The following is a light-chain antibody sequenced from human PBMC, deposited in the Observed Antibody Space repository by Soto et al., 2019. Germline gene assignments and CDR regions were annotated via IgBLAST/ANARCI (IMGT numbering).Light chain of an antibody. Sequence: EIVMTQSPATLSVSPGERATLSCRASQSVSSNLAWYQQKPGQAPRLLIYGASTRATGIPARISGSGSETDFTLTISSLQSEDFAIYYCQQYNNWPRTFGQGTKVEIK. J-gene: IGKJ1*01. V-gene: IGKV3-15*01. CDR1: QSVSSN. CDR3: QQYNNWPRT. CDR2: GAS.